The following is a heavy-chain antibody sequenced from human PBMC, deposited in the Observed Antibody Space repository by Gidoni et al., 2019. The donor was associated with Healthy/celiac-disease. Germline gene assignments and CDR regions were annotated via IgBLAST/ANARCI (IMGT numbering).Heavy chain of an antibody. D-gene: IGHD3-10*01. V-gene: IGHV3-15*07. CDR1: GFTFSNAW. CDR3: TTDRGRFGEFDY. Sequence: EVQLVESGGGLVKPGGSFRLSCAASGFTFSNAWMNWVRQAPGKGLEWVGRIKSKTDGGTTDYAAPVKGRFTISRDDSKNTLYLQMNSLKTEDTAVYYCTTDRGRFGEFDYWGQGTLVTVSS. J-gene: IGHJ4*02. CDR2: IKSKTDGGTT.